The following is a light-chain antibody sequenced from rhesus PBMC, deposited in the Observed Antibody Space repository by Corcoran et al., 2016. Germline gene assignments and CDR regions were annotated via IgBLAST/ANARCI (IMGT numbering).Light chain of an antibody. CDR1: QGISSY. CDR2: DAS. V-gene: IGKV1-38*01. J-gene: IGKJ4*01. Sequence: DIQLTQSPSSLSASVGDRVTITCRASQGISSYLAWYQQKSGKAPKLLIYDASNLQSGVPSRFSGSGSGTEFTLTLSSLQPEYFATYYFQQRNSYPLTFGGGTKVEIK. CDR3: QQRNSYPLT.